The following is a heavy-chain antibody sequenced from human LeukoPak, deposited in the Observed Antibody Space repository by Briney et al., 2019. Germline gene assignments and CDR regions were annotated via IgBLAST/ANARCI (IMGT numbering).Heavy chain of an antibody. CDR1: GGSIGSYS. CDR2: ISTSESP. D-gene: IGHD2-15*01. CDR3: AKEGGSSTPGY. Sequence: PSETLSLTCTVSGGSIGSYSWSWIRQPAGKGLEWIGRISTSESPNYNPSLKSRVTMSVDTSKNQFSLRLTSVTAADTAVYYCAKEGGSSTPGYWGQGSLVTVSS. V-gene: IGHV4-4*07. J-gene: IGHJ4*02.